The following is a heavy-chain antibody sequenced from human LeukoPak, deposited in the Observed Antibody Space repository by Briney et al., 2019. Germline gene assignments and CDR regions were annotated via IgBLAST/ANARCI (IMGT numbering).Heavy chain of an antibody. CDR1: GASISSSSYY. V-gene: IGHV4-39*07. CDR3: AREHGSGTPPYYFDY. J-gene: IGHJ4*02. CDR2: IYYSGTT. Sequence: KPSETLSLTCTVSGASISSSSYYWGWIRQPPGKGLEWIGSIYYSGTTYYNPSLKSRVTISVDTSKNQFSLKLSSVTAADTAVYYCAREHGSGTPPYYFDYWGQGTLVTVSS. D-gene: IGHD3-10*01.